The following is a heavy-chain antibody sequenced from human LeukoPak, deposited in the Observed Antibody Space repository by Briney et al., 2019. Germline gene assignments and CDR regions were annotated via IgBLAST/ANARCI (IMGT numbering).Heavy chain of an antibody. CDR1: GYTFTSYD. CDR3: ARGLGDLATNWFDP. V-gene: IGHV1-8*01. J-gene: IGHJ5*02. D-gene: IGHD3-16*01. CDR2: MNPNSGNT. Sequence: ASVKVSCKASGYTFTSYDINWVRQATGQGLEWMGWMNPNSGNTGYAQKFQGRVTITRDTSISTAYMELSSLRSEDTAVYYCARGLGDLATNWFDPWGQGTLVTVSS.